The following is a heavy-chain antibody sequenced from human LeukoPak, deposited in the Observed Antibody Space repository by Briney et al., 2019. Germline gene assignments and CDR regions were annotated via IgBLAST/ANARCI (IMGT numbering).Heavy chain of an antibody. V-gene: IGHV3-7*01. J-gene: IGHJ4*02. CDR2: IKQDGSAK. Sequence: GGSLRHSCAASGFTYIIYCMSWLREAPGKALQWVANIKQDGSAKYYVDSVKGRFTISRDNDKNSLYLQMNSLRAEDTAVYYCARVEASGYDYGAFDYWGQGTLVTVSS. CDR3: ARVEASGYDYGAFDY. D-gene: IGHD5-12*01. CDR1: GFTYIIYC.